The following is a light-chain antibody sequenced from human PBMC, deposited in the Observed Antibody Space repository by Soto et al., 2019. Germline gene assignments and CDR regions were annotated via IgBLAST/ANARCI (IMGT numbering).Light chain of an antibody. J-gene: IGLJ2*01. V-gene: IGLV2-23*01. CDR1: SSDVGKYNI. Sequence: QSALTQPASVSASPGQSITISCTGTSSDVGKYNIVSWYQQHPGKAPKLMIYEDIERPSGVSNRFSGSKSGNTASLTISGLQTEDEDDYYCCYYAGGTGVVFGGGTKVTVL. CDR2: EDI. CDR3: CYYAGGTGVV.